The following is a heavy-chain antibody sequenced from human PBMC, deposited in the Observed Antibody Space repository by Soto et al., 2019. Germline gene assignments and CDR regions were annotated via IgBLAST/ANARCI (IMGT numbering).Heavy chain of an antibody. J-gene: IGHJ5*02. CDR3: ARGTAYDFWSGYPKGNWFDP. CDR2: IGTAGDT. V-gene: IGHV3-13*01. CDR1: GFTFSSYD. Sequence: EVQLVESGGGLVQPGGSLRLSCAASGFTFSSYDMHWVRQATGKGLEWVSAIGTAGDTYYPGSVKGRFTISRENAQNSLYLQMNSLRAGDTAVYYCARGTAYDFWSGYPKGNWFDPWGQGTLVTVSS. D-gene: IGHD3-3*01.